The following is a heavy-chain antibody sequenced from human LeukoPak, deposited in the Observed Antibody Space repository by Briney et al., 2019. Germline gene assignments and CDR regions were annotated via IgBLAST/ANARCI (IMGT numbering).Heavy chain of an antibody. CDR1: GFIFSRYW. V-gene: IGHV3-7*03. CDR3: ARGISGPHYFDY. Sequence: GGSLRLSCAASGFIFSRYWMISVRQAPGQGLDWVANIKQDGSEKYYVDSVKGRFTISRDNAKNSLYLQMNSLRAEDTALYYCARGISGPHYFDYWGQGTLVTASS. J-gene: IGHJ4*02. CDR2: IKQDGSEK. D-gene: IGHD3-10*01.